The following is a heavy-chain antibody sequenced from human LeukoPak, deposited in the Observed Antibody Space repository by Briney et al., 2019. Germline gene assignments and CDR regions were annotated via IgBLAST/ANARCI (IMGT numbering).Heavy chain of an antibody. CDR2: IYYSGST. D-gene: IGHD3-10*01. CDR1: GGSISSSSYY. J-gene: IGHJ6*03. CDR3: AKTGHILWFGDGYYMDV. Sequence: KTSETLSLTCTVSGGSISSSSYYWGWIRQPPGKGLEWIGSIYYSGSTYYNPSLKSRVTISVDTSKNQFSLKLSSVTAADTAVYYCAKTGHILWFGDGYYMDVWGKGTTVTISS. V-gene: IGHV4-39*07.